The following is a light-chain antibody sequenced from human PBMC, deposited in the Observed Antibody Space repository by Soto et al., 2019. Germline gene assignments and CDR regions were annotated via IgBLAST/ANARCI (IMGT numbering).Light chain of an antibody. J-gene: IGKJ3*01. Sequence: EIVMTQSPATLSVSPGERATLSCRTSQSVSKNLAWYQQKPGQAPRLVFYGASTRATGIPARCSGSGSETEFTLTISSLQSEDFAFYCCQDYNNWPHTFGPGTKVDIK. CDR1: QSVSKN. CDR2: GAS. V-gene: IGKV3-15*01. CDR3: QDYNNWPHT.